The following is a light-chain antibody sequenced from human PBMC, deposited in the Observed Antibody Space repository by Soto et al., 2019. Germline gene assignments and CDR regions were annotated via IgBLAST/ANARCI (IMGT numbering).Light chain of an antibody. Sequence: QAVVTQPASVSGSPGQSITISCTGTTSDVGSYNLVSWFQQHPGKAPKVLIYEGTKRPSGVSSRFSGSKSGHTASLTISGLQAEDEADYYCCSYVGSSTVFGGGTKLTVL. CDR2: EGT. CDR3: CSYVGSSTV. CDR1: TSDVGSYNL. J-gene: IGLJ3*02. V-gene: IGLV2-23*01.